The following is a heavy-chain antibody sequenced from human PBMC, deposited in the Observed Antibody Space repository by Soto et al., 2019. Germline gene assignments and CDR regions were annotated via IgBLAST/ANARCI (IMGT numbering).Heavy chain of an antibody. D-gene: IGHD3-3*01. CDR1: GGTFSSYA. Sequence: ASVNVSCKASGGTFSSYAIWVRQAPGQGLEWMGGIIPIFGTANYTQKFQGRVTITADKSTSTAYMELSSLRSEDTAVYYCARVVTIFGVVMVADYYGMDVWGQGTTVTVSS. V-gene: IGHV1-69*06. CDR2: IIPIFGTA. CDR3: ARVVTIFGVVMVADYYGMDV. J-gene: IGHJ6*02.